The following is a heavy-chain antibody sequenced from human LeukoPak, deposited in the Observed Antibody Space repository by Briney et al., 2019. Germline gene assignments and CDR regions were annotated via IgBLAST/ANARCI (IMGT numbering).Heavy chain of an antibody. CDR2: IIPIFGTA. CDR3: ARRSDWFDP. V-gene: IGHV1-69*01. Sequence: ASVKVSCKASGGTFSSYAISWVRQAPGQGLERMGGIIPIFGTANYAQKFQGRVTITADESTSTAYMELSSLRSDDTAVYYCARRSDWFDPWGQGTLVTVSS. J-gene: IGHJ5*02. CDR1: GGTFSSYA.